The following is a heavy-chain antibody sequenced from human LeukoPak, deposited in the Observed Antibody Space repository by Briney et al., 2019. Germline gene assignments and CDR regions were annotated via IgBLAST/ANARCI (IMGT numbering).Heavy chain of an antibody. CDR1: GVTFSSYG. CDR2: ISGSGGRT. J-gene: IGHJ5*02. Sequence: GGSLRPSCAAPGVTFSSYGMSWVRQARGKGLGWAAGISGSGGRTYDADSVKGRFTISRDNSKNTLYLQMDSLRAEDKALYYCAKGSGINHYHWIDPWGQGTLVTVSS. CDR3: AKGSGINHYHWIDP. V-gene: IGHV3-23*01. D-gene: IGHD1-14*01.